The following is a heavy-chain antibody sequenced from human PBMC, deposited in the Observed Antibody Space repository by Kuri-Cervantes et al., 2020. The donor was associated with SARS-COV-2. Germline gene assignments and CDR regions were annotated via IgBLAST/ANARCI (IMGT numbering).Heavy chain of an antibody. V-gene: IGHV3-23*01. D-gene: IGHD3-10*01. CDR3: AKEGFFYGSGRHFDY. CDR1: GFSFSNYA. Sequence: GGSLRLSCAASGFSFSNYAMSWVRQAPGKGLEWVSAISGSGGSTYYADSVKGRFTISRDNSKNTLYLQMNSLRAEDTAVYYCAKEGFFYGSGRHFDYWGQGTLVTVSS. CDR2: ISGSGGST. J-gene: IGHJ4*02.